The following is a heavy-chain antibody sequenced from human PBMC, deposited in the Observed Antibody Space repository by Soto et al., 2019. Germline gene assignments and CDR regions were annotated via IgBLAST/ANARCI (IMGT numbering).Heavy chain of an antibody. V-gene: IGHV4-59*08. J-gene: IGHJ5*02. CDR3: AGSGRQGEYQPHGFDP. CDR2: IYYSRST. Sequence: PSETLSLTCTVSGGSISSYYWSWIRQPPGKGLEWIGYIYYSRSTNYNPSLKSRVTISVDTSKNQFSLKLSSVTAADTAVYYCAGSGRQGEYQPHGFDPWGQGTLVTVSS. D-gene: IGHD2-2*01. CDR1: GGSISSYY.